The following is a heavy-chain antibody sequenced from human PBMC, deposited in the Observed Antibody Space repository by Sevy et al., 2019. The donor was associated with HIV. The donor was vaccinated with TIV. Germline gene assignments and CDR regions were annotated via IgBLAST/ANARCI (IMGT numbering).Heavy chain of an antibody. CDR1: GFTFSSYA. D-gene: IGHD4-17*01. CDR3: ARDGRGSGLRHYYYYYMDV. V-gene: IGHV3-30-3*01. Sequence: GGSLRLSCAASGFTFSSYAMHWVRQAPGKGLEWVAVISYDGSNKYNEDSVKAGFTISRDNSKNTLYLQMNSLRAEDTAVYYCARDGRGSGLRHYYYYYMDVWGKGTTVTVSS. CDR2: ISYDGSNK. J-gene: IGHJ6*03.